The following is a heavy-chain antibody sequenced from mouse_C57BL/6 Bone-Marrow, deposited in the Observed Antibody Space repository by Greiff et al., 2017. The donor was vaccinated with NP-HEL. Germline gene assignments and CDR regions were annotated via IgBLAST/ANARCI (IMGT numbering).Heavy chain of an antibody. CDR3: AGQGTVVEDWYFDV. CDR2: IYPGDGDT. D-gene: IGHD1-1*01. CDR1: GYAFSSYW. Sequence: QVQLKESGAELVKPGASVKISCKASGYAFSSYWMNWVKQRPGKGLEWIGQIYPGDGDTNYNGKFKGKATLTADKSSSTAYMQLSSLTSEDSAVYFCAGQGTVVEDWYFDVWGTGTTVTVSS. V-gene: IGHV1-80*01. J-gene: IGHJ1*03.